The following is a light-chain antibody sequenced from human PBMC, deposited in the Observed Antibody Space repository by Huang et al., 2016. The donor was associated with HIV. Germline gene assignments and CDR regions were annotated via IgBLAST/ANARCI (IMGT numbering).Light chain of an antibody. CDR2: GAS. CDR3: QQYGSSLYT. CDR1: QSLSGTY. J-gene: IGKJ2*01. V-gene: IGKV3-20*01. Sequence: EIVLTQSPGTLSLSPGEGATLSCRASQSLSGTYLAWYQQKPGQAPRLLIYGASSRATGIPDRFSGSGSGTDFTLTINRLEPEDFAVYYCQQYGSSLYTFGQGTKVEIK.